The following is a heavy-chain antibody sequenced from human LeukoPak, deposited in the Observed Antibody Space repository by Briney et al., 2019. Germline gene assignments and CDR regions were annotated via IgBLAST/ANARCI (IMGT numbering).Heavy chain of an antibody. CDR1: GFTFSSYA. Sequence: GGSLRLSCAASGFTFSSYAMSWVRKAPGKGLEWVSAISGSGGSTYYADSVKGRFTISRDNSKNTLYLQMNSLRAEDTAVYYCAKDRAPFEEQWLPSVDYWGQGTLVTVSS. D-gene: IGHD6-19*01. V-gene: IGHV3-23*01. CDR3: AKDRAPFEEQWLPSVDY. CDR2: ISGSGGST. J-gene: IGHJ4*02.